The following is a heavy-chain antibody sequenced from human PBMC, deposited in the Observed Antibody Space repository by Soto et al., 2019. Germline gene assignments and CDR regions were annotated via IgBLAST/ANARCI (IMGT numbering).Heavy chain of an antibody. Sequence: HPGGSLRLSCAASGFTFSSYAMSWVRQAPGKGLEWVSAISGSGGSTYYADTVKGRFTISRDNSKNTLYLQMNSLRAEDTAVYYCAKRGYYYYYMDVWGKGTTVTVSS. CDR1: GFTFSSYA. V-gene: IGHV3-23*01. CDR2: ISGSGGST. CDR3: AKRGYYYYYMDV. J-gene: IGHJ6*03.